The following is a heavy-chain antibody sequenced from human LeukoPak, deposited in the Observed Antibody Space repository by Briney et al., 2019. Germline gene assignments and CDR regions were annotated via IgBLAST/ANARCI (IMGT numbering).Heavy chain of an antibody. CDR3: ARHYYDSSGYYPLYFDY. CDR1: GGSFSGYY. Sequence: SETLSLTCAVYGGSFSGYYWSWIRQPPGKGLEWIGEINHSGSTNYNPSLKSRVTISVVTSKKQFSLKLSSVTAADTAVYYCARHYYDSSGYYPLYFDYWGQGTLVTVSS. V-gene: IGHV4-34*01. CDR2: INHSGST. J-gene: IGHJ4*02. D-gene: IGHD3-22*01.